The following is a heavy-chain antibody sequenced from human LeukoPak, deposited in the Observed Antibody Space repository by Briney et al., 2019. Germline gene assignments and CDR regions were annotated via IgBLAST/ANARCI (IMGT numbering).Heavy chain of an antibody. CDR2: ISSSSSTI. J-gene: IGHJ4*02. CDR3: ARERLGPTGGE. CDR1: GFTFSSYS. V-gene: IGHV3-48*01. Sequence: PGGSLRLSCAASGFTFSSYSMNWVRQAPGKGLEWVSYISSSSSTIYYADSVKGRFTISRDTSKNTVYLQMYSLRAEDTAVYYCARERLGPTGGEWGQGTLVTVSS. D-gene: IGHD1-26*01.